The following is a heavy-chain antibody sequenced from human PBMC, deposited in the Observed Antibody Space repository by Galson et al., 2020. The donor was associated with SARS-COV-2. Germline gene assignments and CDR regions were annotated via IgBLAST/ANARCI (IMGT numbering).Heavy chain of an antibody. D-gene: IGHD3-22*01. CDR2: ISSSSSTI. J-gene: IGHJ6*02. Sequence: GGSLRLSCAASGFTFSSYSMNWVRQAPGKGLEWVSYISSSSSTIYYADSVKGRFTISRDNAKNSLYLQMNSLRAEDTAVYYCARDLAIAPGYYYYGMDVWGQGTTVTVSS. CDR1: GFTFSSYS. V-gene: IGHV3-48*01. CDR3: ARDLAIAPGYYYYGMDV.